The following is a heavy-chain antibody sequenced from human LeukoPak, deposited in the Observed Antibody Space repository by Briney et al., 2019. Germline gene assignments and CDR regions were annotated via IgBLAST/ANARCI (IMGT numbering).Heavy chain of an antibody. V-gene: IGHV3-74*01. CDR1: GFTFSIYW. D-gene: IGHD3-22*01. J-gene: IGHJ4*02. CDR2: INSDAGST. CDR3: VRDPYSSGYDY. Sequence: EGSLRLSCAASGFTFSIYWMHWVRQAPGKGLVWVSRINSDAGSTSYADSVKGRFTISRDDAKNTLYLQMNSLRAEDTAVYYCVRDPYSSGYDYWGQGTLVTVSS.